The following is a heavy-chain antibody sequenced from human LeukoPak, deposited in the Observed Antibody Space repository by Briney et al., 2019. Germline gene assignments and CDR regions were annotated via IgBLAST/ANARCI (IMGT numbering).Heavy chain of an antibody. CDR2: VSGHNDNT. V-gene: IGHV1-18*01. Sequence: AAVKVSYKTSGYTFTSYGVSWVRQAPGQGLEWMGWVSGHNDNTNYVQRFQGRVTMTTDTSTTTAYMELRNLRPDDTAVYYCVRDIATVVHQDWGQGTLVTVSS. CDR3: VRDIATVVHQD. J-gene: IGHJ4*02. CDR1: GYTFTSYG. D-gene: IGHD2-15*01.